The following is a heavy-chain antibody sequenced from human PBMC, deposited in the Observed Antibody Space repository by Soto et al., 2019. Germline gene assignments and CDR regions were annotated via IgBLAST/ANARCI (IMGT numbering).Heavy chain of an antibody. CDR1: GGSISSGGYS. J-gene: IGHJ4*02. CDR2: IYHSGST. Sequence: SETLSLTCAVSGGSISSGGYSWSWIRQPPGKGLEWIGYIYHSGSTYYNPSLKSRVTISVDGSKNQFSLKLSSVTAADTAVYYCARASTTVTTLDYWGQGTLVTVSS. D-gene: IGHD4-17*01. CDR3: ARASTTVTTLDY. V-gene: IGHV4-30-2*01.